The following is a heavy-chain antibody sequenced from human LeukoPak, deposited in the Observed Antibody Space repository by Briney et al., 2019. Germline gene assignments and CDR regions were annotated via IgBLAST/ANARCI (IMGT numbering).Heavy chain of an antibody. J-gene: IGHJ4*02. CDR3: ARGHTTRMVDFDY. D-gene: IGHD1-1*01. CDR1: GYSISSGYY. V-gene: IGHV4-38-2*02. Sequence: SETLSLTCTVSGYSISSGYYWGWIRQPPGKGLEWIGSIYHSGSTYYNPSLKSRVTISVDTSKNQFSLKLSSVTAAGTAVYYCARGHTTRMVDFDYWGQGTLVTVSS. CDR2: IYHSGST.